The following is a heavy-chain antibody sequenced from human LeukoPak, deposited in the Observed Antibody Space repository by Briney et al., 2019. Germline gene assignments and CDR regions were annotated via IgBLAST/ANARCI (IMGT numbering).Heavy chain of an antibody. CDR2: IKQDGSEK. J-gene: IGHJ4*02. CDR1: GFIFSSYW. Sequence: GGSLRLSCAASGFIFSSYWMSWVRQAPGKGLEWVANIKQDGSEKYYVDSVKGRFTISRDNAKNSLYLQMNSLRAEDTAVYYCARELEVAGTGYWGQGTLVTVSS. V-gene: IGHV3-7*03. D-gene: IGHD6-19*01. CDR3: ARELEVAGTGY.